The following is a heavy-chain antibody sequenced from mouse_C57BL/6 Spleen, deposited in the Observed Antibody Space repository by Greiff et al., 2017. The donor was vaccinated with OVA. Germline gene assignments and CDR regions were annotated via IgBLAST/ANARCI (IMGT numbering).Heavy chain of an antibody. CDR2: ISSGSSTI. CDR3: ARWDLGYFDV. D-gene: IGHD4-1*01. J-gene: IGHJ1*03. V-gene: IGHV5-17*01. CDR1: GFTFSDYG. Sequence: EVQLVESGGGLVKPGGSLKLSCAASGFTFSDYGMHWVRQAPEKGLEWVAYISSGSSTIYYADTVKGRFTISRDNAKNTLFLQMTSLRSEDTAMYYCARWDLGYFDVWGTGTTVTVSS.